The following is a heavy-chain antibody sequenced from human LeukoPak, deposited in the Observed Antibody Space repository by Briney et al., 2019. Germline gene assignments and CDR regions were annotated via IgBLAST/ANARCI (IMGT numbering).Heavy chain of an antibody. V-gene: IGHV3-48*01. CDR2: ISSNTNNI. CDR1: GFTFSSYS. CDR3: ARETFTLDFPSNDY. Sequence: TGGSLRLSCAASGFTFSSYSMNWVRQAPGKGLEWVSYISSNTNNIYYADSVKGRFTISRDDAKNSLYLQMNSLRAEDTAVYYCARETFTLDFPSNDYWGQGTLVTVSS. D-gene: IGHD3-16*01. J-gene: IGHJ4*02.